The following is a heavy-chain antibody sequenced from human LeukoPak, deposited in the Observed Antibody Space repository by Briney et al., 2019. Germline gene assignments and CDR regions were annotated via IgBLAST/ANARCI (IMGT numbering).Heavy chain of an antibody. CDR2: TSSSGSTI. Sequence: PGGSLRLSCAASGFTFSDYYMSWIRQAPGKGLEWVSYTSSSGSTIYYADSVKGRFTISRDNAKNSLYLQMNSLRAEDTAVYYCASTRSSWRYNWFDPWGQGTLVTVSS. D-gene: IGHD6-13*01. CDR1: GFTFSDYY. CDR3: ASTRSSWRYNWFDP. J-gene: IGHJ5*02. V-gene: IGHV3-11*01.